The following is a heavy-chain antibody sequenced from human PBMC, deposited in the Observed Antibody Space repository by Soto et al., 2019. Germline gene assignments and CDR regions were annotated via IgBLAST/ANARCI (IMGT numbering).Heavy chain of an antibody. CDR1: GFTFSSYS. J-gene: IGHJ4*02. Sequence: PGGSLRLSCAASGFTFSSYSMNWVRQAPGKGLEWVSYISSSSSTIYYADSVKGRFTISRDNAKNSLYLQMNSLRDEDAAVYYCARDREYSSSSRFDYWGQGTLVTVSS. V-gene: IGHV3-48*02. CDR2: ISSSSSTI. D-gene: IGHD6-6*01. CDR3: ARDREYSSSSRFDY.